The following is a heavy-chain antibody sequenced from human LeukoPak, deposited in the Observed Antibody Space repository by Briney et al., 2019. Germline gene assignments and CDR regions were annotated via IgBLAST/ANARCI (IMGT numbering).Heavy chain of an antibody. J-gene: IGHJ6*03. CDR2: ISTSISYI. CDR3: ARESRGYDILTGKYHRGYYSYYMDV. CDR1: GFTFSSYC. V-gene: IGHV3-21*01. Sequence: GGSLRLSCAASGFTFSSYCMNWVRQAPGKGLEWVSFISTSISYIHYADSVKGRFTISRDNARNSLYLQMNSLRAEDTAVYYCARESRGYDILTGKYHRGYYSYYMDVWGKGTTVTVSS. D-gene: IGHD3-9*01.